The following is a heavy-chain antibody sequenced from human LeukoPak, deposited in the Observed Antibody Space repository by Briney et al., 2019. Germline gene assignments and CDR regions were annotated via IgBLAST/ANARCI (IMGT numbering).Heavy chain of an antibody. D-gene: IGHD7-27*01. Sequence: SQTLSLPCAISRDSVSSTVSVWNWIRQSPLRGLEWLGRTYHRSKWYNVYALSVKSRITINPDTFKNQFSLQLSSVTPDDTAVYYCARGPALGTPTTSWYFDLWGRGPLVTVSS. CDR3: ARGPALGTPTTSWYFDL. CDR2: TYHRSKWYN. J-gene: IGHJ2*01. V-gene: IGHV6-1*01. CDR1: RDSVSSTVSV.